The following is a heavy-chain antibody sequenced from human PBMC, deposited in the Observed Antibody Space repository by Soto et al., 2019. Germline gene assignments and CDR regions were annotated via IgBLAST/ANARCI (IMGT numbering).Heavy chain of an antibody. D-gene: IGHD6-19*01. V-gene: IGHV3-9*01. CDR3: AKDGMVAVAGESNWFDP. CDR2: ISWNSGSI. CDR1: GFTFDDYA. Sequence: EVQLVESGGGLVQPGRSLRLSCAASGFTFDDYAMHWVRQAPGKGLGWVSGISWNSGSIGYADSVKGRFTISRDNAKNSLYLQMNSLRAEDTALYYCAKDGMVAVAGESNWFDPWGQGTLVTVSS. J-gene: IGHJ5*02.